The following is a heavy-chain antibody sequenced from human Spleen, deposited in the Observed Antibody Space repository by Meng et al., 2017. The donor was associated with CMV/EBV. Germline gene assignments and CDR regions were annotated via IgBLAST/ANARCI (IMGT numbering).Heavy chain of an antibody. CDR2: MNPNSGNT. J-gene: IGHJ5*02. CDR1: GYTFMSYD. D-gene: IGHD5-24*01. V-gene: IGHV1-8*01. CDR3: ARAGDKARGRGYKEFDP. Sequence: ASVKVSCKASGYTFMSYDINWVRQATGQGAEWMGWMNPNSGNTGYAQKFQGRVTMTRNTSISTAYMELSSLRSEDTAVYYCARAGDKARGRGYKEFDPWGQGTLVTVSS.